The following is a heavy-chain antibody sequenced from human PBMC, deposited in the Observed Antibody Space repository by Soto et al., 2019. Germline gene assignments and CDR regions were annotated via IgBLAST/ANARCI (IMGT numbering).Heavy chain of an antibody. CDR3: ARSSRGYSFGYEAFDI. D-gene: IGHD5-18*01. CDR2: ITSNGGST. V-gene: IGHV3-64*01. Sequence: GGSLRLSCAASGFTFSSYAIHWVRQAPGKGLEYVSAITSNGGSTYYANSVKGRFTISRDNSKNTLYLQMGSLRAEDMAVYYCARSSRGYSFGYEAFDIWGQGTMVTVSS. J-gene: IGHJ3*02. CDR1: GFTFSSYA.